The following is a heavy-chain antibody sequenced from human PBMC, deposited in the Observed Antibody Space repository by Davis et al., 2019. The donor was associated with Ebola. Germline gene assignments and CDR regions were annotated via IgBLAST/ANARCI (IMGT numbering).Heavy chain of an antibody. CDR2: ISYDGSNK. V-gene: IGHV3-30-3*01. CDR1: GFTFSSYA. J-gene: IGHJ4*02. CDR3: AREGGCSGGSCYYFDY. D-gene: IGHD2-15*01. Sequence: PGGSLRLSCAASGFTFSSYAMHWVRQAPGKGLEWVAVISYDGSNKYYADSVKGRFTISRDNAKNTLYLQMNSLRAEDTAVYYCAREGGCSGGSCYYFDYWGQGTLVTVSS.